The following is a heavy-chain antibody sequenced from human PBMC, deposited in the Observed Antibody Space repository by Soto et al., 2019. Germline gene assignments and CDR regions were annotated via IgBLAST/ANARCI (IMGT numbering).Heavy chain of an antibody. J-gene: IGHJ3*02. D-gene: IGHD5-18*01. Sequence: GGSLRLSCAASGFTFSSYDMHWVRQATGKGLEWVSAIGTAGDTYYPGSVKGRFTISRENAKNSLYLQMNSLRAGDTAVYYCAKTRGYDGRRDAFDIWGQGTMVTVSS. V-gene: IGHV3-13*01. CDR1: GFTFSSYD. CDR2: IGTAGDT. CDR3: AKTRGYDGRRDAFDI.